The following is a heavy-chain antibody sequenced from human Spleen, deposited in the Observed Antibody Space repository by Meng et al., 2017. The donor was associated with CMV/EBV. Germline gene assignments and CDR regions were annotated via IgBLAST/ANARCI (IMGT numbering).Heavy chain of an antibody. J-gene: IGHJ4*02. CDR2: INHSGST. D-gene: IGHD1-26*01. Sequence: SGPTLVKPTQTLTLTCTFSGFSLSTTGVGVVWIRQPPGKGLEWIGEINHSGSTNYNPSLKSRVTILVDTSKNQFSLKLNSVTAADTAVYYCARAWGRYSGSYYDYWGQGTLVTVSS. V-gene: IGHV4-39*07. CDR3: ARAWGRYSGSYYDY. CDR1: GFSLSTTGVG.